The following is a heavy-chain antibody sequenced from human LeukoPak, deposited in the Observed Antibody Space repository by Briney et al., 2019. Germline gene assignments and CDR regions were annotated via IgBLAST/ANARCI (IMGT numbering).Heavy chain of an antibody. Sequence: DPAETLSLTCTVWGVSMSSYYWSWLREPGGEALEGCGRIYSRGRTHKTEHHDSLKSLVTLAIDTSKNQFYLKLSSVTAADTALYYCAREIQGWWLDSGGQGTVVTVS. CDR3: AREIQGWWLDS. D-gene: IGHD5-18*01. J-gene: IGHJ5*01. CDR2: IYSRGRT. CDR1: GVSMSSYY. V-gene: IGHV4-4*07.